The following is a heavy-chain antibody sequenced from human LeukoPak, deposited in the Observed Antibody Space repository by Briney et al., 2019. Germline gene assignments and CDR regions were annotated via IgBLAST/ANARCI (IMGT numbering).Heavy chain of an antibody. Sequence: GGSLRLSCAFSGFTINDYGVNWVRRAPGKGLEWLSHTSVTGAVTTYADSLKGRFTISSDNSKNTLYLQMNSLRAEDTAVYYCAKDFPFYYDSSGYYNWGQGTLVTVSS. CDR2: TSVTGAVT. V-gene: IGHV3-23*01. CDR1: GFTINDYG. CDR3: AKDFPFYYDSSGYYN. J-gene: IGHJ4*02. D-gene: IGHD3-22*01.